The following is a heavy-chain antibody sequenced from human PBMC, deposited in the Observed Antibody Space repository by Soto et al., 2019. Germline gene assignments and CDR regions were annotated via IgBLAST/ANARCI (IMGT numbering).Heavy chain of an antibody. V-gene: IGHV4-34*01. Sequence: SETLSLTCAVYGGSFSGYYWSWIRQPPGKGLEWIGEINHSGSTNYNPSLKSRVTISVDTSKNQFSLKLSSVTAADTAVYYCAGNRLRFLERFYYYYGMDVWGQGTTVTVSS. CDR2: INHSGST. CDR1: GGSFSGYY. J-gene: IGHJ6*02. CDR3: AGNRLRFLERFYYYYGMDV. D-gene: IGHD3-3*01.